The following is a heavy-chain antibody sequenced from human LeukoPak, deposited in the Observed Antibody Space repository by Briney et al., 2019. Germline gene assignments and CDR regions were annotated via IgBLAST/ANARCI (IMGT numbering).Heavy chain of an antibody. J-gene: IGHJ4*02. Sequence: GESLKISGKGSGYSFTTYWIGWVRQMPGKGLEWMGVIYPTDSDTRYSPSFQGQVTISADKSITTAYLQWRSLKASDTAMYYCARVDDSTRLPYYFDYWGQGTLVTVSS. CDR1: GYSFTTYW. CDR3: ARVDDSTRLPYYFDY. CDR2: IYPTDSDT. V-gene: IGHV5-51*01. D-gene: IGHD3-22*01.